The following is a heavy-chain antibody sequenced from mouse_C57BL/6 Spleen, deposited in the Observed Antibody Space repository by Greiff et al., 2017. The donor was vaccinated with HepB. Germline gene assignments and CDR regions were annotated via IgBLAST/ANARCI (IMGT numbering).Heavy chain of an antibody. CDR1: GYTFTSYW. CDR3: ARRIPSFAMDY. CDR2: MYPGSGST. V-gene: IGHV1-55*01. J-gene: IGHJ4*01. D-gene: IGHD6-1*01. Sequence: QVQLQQPGAELVKPGASVKMSCKASGYTFTSYWITWVKQRPGQGLEWIGDMYPGSGSTNYNEKFKSKATLTVDTSSSTAYMQLSSLTSEDSAVYYCARRIPSFAMDYWGQGTSVTVSS.